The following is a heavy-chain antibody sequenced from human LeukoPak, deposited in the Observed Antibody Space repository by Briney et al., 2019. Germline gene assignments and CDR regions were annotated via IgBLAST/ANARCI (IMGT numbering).Heavy chain of an antibody. CDR3: ARVAKERVGGVYYFDY. J-gene: IGHJ4*02. D-gene: IGHD1-1*01. CDR2: IGTAGDT. V-gene: IGHV3-13*01. Sequence: PGGSLRLPCAASGLTFSDYDMHWVRQATGKGLEWVSAIGTAGDTYYTGSVKGRFTISRENAKNSLYLQMNSLRAGDTAVYYCARVAKERVGGVYYFDYWGQGTLVTVSS. CDR1: GLTFSDYD.